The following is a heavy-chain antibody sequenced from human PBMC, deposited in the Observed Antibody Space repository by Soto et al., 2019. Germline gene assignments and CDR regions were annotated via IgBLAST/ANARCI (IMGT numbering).Heavy chain of an antibody. V-gene: IGHV4-39*01. D-gene: IGHD3-10*01. CDR1: GGSIRSSDSY. J-gene: IGHJ4*02. Sequence: QLQLQESGPGLVKPSETLSLTCTVSGGSIRSSDSYWGWIRQPPGKGLEWIGNIYYSGSTYYNPSLKGRVSISVDTSQNQFSLRLTSVTAADTAVYYCARQSITRIIAIGDYWGQGTLVSVSS. CDR2: IYYSGST. CDR3: ARQSITRIIAIGDY.